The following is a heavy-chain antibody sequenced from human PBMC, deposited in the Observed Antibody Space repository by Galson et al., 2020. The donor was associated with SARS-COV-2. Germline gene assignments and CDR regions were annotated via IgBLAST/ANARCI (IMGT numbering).Heavy chain of an antibody. D-gene: IGHD1-1*01. Sequence: ASVKVSCKVSGYTLTELSMHWVRQAPGKGLEWMGGFDPEDGETIYAQKFQGRVTMTEDTSTDTAYMELSSLRSEDTAVYYCAANGWESASFDYWGQGTLVTVSS. CDR2: FDPEDGET. CDR1: GYTLTELS. J-gene: IGHJ4*02. V-gene: IGHV1-24*01. CDR3: AANGWESASFDY.